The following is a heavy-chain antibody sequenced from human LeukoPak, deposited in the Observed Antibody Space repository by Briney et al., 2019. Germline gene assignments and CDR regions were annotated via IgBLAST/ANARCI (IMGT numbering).Heavy chain of an antibody. V-gene: IGHV1-69*04. Sequence: ASVKVSCKASRGTYSSYAISWVRQAAGQEREWMGRINPIFGIANYAQKFQGRVTITADKSTSTAYMELSSLISEDTAAYYCATLKSERCLELFCWGQGILVTVPS. CDR1: RGTYSSYA. D-gene: IGHD5-24*01. CDR3: ATLKSERCLELFC. CDR2: INPIFGIA. J-gene: IGHJ4*02.